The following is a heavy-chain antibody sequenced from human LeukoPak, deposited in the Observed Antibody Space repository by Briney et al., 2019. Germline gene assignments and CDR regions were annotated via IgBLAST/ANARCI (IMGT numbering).Heavy chain of an antibody. CDR3: MVVAATKDSFDY. D-gene: IGHD2-15*01. J-gene: IGHJ4*02. CDR2: ISSSSSYI. Sequence: PGGSLGLSCAASGFTFSSYSMNWVRQAPGKGLEWVSSISSSSSYIYYADSVKGRFTISRDNAKNSLYLQMNSLRAEDTAVYYCMVVAATKDSFDYWGQGTLVTVSS. CDR1: GFTFSSYS. V-gene: IGHV3-21*01.